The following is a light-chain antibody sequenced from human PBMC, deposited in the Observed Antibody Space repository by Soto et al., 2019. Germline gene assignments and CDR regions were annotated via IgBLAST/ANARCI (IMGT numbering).Light chain of an antibody. CDR3: QQYAGAPWS. Sequence: EIVLTQSPCTLSVSPGERAALSCKASQSVTSNYLAWYQQRPGQAPRLLIYAANRRATGSPDRLTGSGSGTDFNLTISSLEPEDSAFYYCQQYAGAPWSFGQRTRVEIK. V-gene: IGKV3-20*01. J-gene: IGKJ1*01. CDR2: AAN. CDR1: QSVTSNY.